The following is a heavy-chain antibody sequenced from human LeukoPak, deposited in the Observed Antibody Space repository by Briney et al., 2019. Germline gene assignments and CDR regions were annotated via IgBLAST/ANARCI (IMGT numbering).Heavy chain of an antibody. D-gene: IGHD6-13*01. CDR1: GFTFSSYW. Sequence: GGSLRLSCAASGFTFSSYWMSWVRQAPGKGLEWVANINQDGSEKYYVDSVKGRFTISRDNAKNSLYLQMNSLRAEDTAVYYCARRGAAAAGTGYFDYWGQGTLVTVSS. CDR3: ARRGAAAAGTGYFDY. CDR2: INQDGSEK. V-gene: IGHV3-7*01. J-gene: IGHJ4*02.